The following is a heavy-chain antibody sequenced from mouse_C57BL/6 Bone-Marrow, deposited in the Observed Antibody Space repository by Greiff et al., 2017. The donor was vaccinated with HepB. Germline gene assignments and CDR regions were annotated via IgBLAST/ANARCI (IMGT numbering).Heavy chain of an antibody. D-gene: IGHD1-1*01. CDR3: ARGNYYTWFAY. J-gene: IGHJ3*01. CDR1: GFNIKDYY. V-gene: IGHV14-2*01. CDR2: IDPEDGDT. Sequence: VQLQQSGAELVKPGASVKLSCTASGFNIKDYYMHWVKQRTEQGLEWIGRIDPEDGDTKYAPKFQGKATIRADTSSNTAYLQLSSLKSEDTAVYYCARGNYYTWFAYWGQGTLVTVSA.